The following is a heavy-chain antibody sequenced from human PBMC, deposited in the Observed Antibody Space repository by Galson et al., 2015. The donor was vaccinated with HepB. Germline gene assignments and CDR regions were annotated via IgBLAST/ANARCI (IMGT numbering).Heavy chain of an antibody. D-gene: IGHD3-22*01. J-gene: IGHJ3*02. CDR2: IYSGGST. Sequence: SLRLSCAASGFTVSSNYMSWVRQAPGKGLEWVSVIYSGGSTYYADSVKGRFTISRDNSKNTLYLQMNSLRAEDTAVYYCASKVVITLGDAFDIWGQGTMVTVSS. CDR3: ASKVVITLGDAFDI. V-gene: IGHV3-66*01. CDR1: GFTVSSNY.